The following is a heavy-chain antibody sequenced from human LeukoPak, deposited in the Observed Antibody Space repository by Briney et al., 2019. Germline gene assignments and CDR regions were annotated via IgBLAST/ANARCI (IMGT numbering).Heavy chain of an antibody. D-gene: IGHD3-10*01. J-gene: IGHJ6*04. V-gene: IGHV1-3*01. Sequence: ASVKVSCKASGYTFTSYAMHWVRQAPGQRLEWMGWINAGSGNTKYSQKFQGRVTITRDTSASTAYMELSSLRSEDTAVYYCARMTMVRGVIGYYYGMDVWGKGTTVTVSS. CDR3: ARMTMVRGVIGYYYGMDV. CDR2: INAGSGNT. CDR1: GYTFTSYA.